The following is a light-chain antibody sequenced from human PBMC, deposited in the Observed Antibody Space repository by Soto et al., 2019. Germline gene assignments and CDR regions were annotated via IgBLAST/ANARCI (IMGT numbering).Light chain of an antibody. CDR1: QSVTAGH. CDR2: GAS. J-gene: IGKJ5*01. CDR3: HHFGRSPPIT. Sequence: EIVLTQSPDTLSLSPGERATLSCRASQSVTAGHLAWFQQKPGQAPRLLIYGASSRATGIPDRFSGSGSGTDFTLTIIRLEPEDFAVYFCHHFGRSPPITFGQGTRLEIK. V-gene: IGKV3-20*01.